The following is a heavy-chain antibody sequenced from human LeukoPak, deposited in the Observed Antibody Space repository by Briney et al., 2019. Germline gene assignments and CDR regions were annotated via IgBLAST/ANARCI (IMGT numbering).Heavy chain of an antibody. Sequence: SETLSLTCTVSGDSISGYYWSWIRQPPGKGRECIGYIYYSGSPNYSPSLKSRVTISVDTSRNQFSLKLTSVTAADSAVYYCARVRYSSTWYAAFDFWGQGTRVTVSS. J-gene: IGHJ3*01. V-gene: IGHV4-59*08. D-gene: IGHD6-13*01. CDR1: GDSISGYY. CDR3: ARVRYSSTWYAAFDF. CDR2: IYYSGSP.